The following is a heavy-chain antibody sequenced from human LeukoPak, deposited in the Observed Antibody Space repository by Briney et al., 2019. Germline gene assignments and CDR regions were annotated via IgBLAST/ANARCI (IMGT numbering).Heavy chain of an antibody. CDR2: IKQDGSEK. CDR1: GFTFSSYW. CDR3: ARDQRYCSSSSCPWEPFGY. D-gene: IGHD2-2*01. Sequence: PGGSLRLSCAASGFTFSSYWMSWVRRAPGKGLEWVANIKQDGSEKYYVDSVKGRFTISRDNAKNSLYLQMNSLRAEDTAVYYCARDQRYCSSSSCPWEPFGYWGQGTLVTVSS. V-gene: IGHV3-7*05. J-gene: IGHJ4*02.